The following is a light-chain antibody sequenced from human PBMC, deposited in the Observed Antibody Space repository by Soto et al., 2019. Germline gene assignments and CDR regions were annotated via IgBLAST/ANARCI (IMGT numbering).Light chain of an antibody. CDR3: SSYTHPSTPYV. J-gene: IGLJ1*01. CDR2: DVS. Sequence: QSALTQPASVSGSPGQSIAISCTGSSSDVGTYDFVSWYQQHPGKAPELMIYDVSNRPSGISNRFSGSKSGNTASLTISGLQAEDEADYYCSSYTHPSTPYVFGTGTKVTVL. CDR1: SSDVGTYDF. V-gene: IGLV2-14*03.